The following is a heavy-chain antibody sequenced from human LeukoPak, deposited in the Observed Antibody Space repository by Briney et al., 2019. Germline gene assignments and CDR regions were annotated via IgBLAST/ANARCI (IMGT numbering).Heavy chain of an antibody. Sequence: GGSLRLSCAASGFTFSSYALSWVRQAPGKGLEWVSAISGSGGSTYYADSVKGRFTISRDNSKNTLYLQMNSLRAEDTAVYYCAKKGGYSYGHLYYFDYWGQGTQVTVSS. CDR2: ISGSGGST. J-gene: IGHJ4*02. CDR3: AKKGGYSYGHLYYFDY. V-gene: IGHV3-23*01. D-gene: IGHD5-18*01. CDR1: GFTFSSYA.